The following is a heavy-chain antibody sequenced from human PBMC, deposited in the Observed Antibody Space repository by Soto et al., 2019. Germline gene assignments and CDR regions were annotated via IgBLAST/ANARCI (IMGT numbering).Heavy chain of an antibody. CDR1: GGSISTSNW. J-gene: IGHJ5*02. D-gene: IGHD3-16*01. Sequence: QVQLQESGPGLVKPSETLSLTCAVSGGSISTSNWWSWVRQPPEKGLDWIGEIYHTGTTNYNPSFKSRVTISVDTSKTHLSLKLSSVTAADTAVYYCARGIRTWGEYVHNSFDPWGQGTLVTVSS. CDR3: ARGIRTWGEYVHNSFDP. CDR2: IYHTGTT. V-gene: IGHV4-4*02.